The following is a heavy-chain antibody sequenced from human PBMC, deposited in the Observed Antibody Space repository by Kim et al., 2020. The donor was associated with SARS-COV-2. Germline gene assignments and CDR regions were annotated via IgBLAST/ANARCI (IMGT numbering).Heavy chain of an antibody. J-gene: IGHJ6*03. CDR2: IKSKTDGGTT. Sequence: GGSPRLSCAASGFTFSNAWMSWVRQAPGKGLEWVGRIKSKTDGGTTDYSAPVKGRFTISRDDSKNTLYLQMNSLKTEDTAVYYCTTELTIFGVALNFYMDVWGKGTTVTVSS. CDR3: TTELTIFGVALNFYMDV. CDR1: GFTFSNAW. V-gene: IGHV3-15*01. D-gene: IGHD3-3*01.